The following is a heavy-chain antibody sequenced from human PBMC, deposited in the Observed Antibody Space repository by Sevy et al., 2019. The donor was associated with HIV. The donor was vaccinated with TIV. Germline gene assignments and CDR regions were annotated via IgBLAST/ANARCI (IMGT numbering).Heavy chain of an antibody. CDR3: TTDSITIFGVVITDNWFDP. D-gene: IGHD3-3*01. CDR1: GFTFSNAW. Sequence: GGSLRLSCAASGFTFSNAWMSWVRQAPGKGLEWVGRIKSKTDGGTTDYPAPVKGRFTISRDDSKNTLYLQMNSLKTEDAAVYYCTTDSITIFGVVITDNWFDPWGQGTLVTVSS. V-gene: IGHV3-15*01. CDR2: IKSKTDGGTT. J-gene: IGHJ5*02.